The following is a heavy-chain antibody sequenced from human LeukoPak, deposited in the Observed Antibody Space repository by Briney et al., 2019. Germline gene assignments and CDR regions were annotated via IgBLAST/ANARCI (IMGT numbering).Heavy chain of an antibody. CDR3: AKDPHSYGRGPVDY. V-gene: IGHV3-30*02. CDR1: GFTFSTCG. J-gene: IGHJ4*02. CDR2: IRYDGSNK. Sequence: GGSLRLSRAASGFTFSTCGMHWVRQAPGKGLEWLAFIRYDGSNKYYADSVKGRFTISRDNSKNTLYLQMNSLRAEDTAVYYCAKDPHSYGRGPVDYWGQGTLVTVSS. D-gene: IGHD5-18*01.